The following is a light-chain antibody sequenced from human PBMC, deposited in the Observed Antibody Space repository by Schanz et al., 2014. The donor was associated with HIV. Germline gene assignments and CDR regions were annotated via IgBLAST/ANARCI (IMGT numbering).Light chain of an antibody. J-gene: IGLJ1*01. CDR3: GSFAGSNTRGLV. CDR2: SNN. Sequence: QSVLTQPPSASGTPGQRVTISCSGSSSNFRSNAVNWYQHLPGTAPRLLIYSNNQRPSGVPDRFSGSKSGTSASLAISGLQAEDEADYYCGSFAGSNTRGLVFGTGTKLTVL. CDR1: SSNFRSNA. V-gene: IGLV1-44*01.